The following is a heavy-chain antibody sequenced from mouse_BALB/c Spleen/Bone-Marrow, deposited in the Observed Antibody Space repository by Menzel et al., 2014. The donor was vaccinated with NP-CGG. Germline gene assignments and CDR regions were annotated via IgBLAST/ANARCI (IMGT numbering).Heavy chain of an antibody. CDR2: FYPGDGST. CDR1: GYSFTDYD. V-gene: IGHV1S56*01. J-gene: IGHJ4*01. Sequence: VKLEESGPELVKPGTLVKISCKASGYSFTDYDIHWVKQRPGQGLEWIGWFYPGDGSTKYNEKFKAKATLTADRSSSTVYMQRISLTSETSAVYFRARRGIGHSLDYWGQGTSVTVSS. CDR3: ARRGIGHSLDY.